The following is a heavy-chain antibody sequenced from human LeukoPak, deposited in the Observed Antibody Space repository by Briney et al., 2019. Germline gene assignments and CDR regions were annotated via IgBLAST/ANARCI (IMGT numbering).Heavy chain of an antibody. CDR1: AYTFTSYG. Sequence: ASVKVSCKASAYTFTSYGISWVRQAPGQGLEWMGWISAYNGNKNYAQKLQGTVTMTTDTSTSTAYMELRSLRSDDTAVYYCAREGDGYNKCDYWGQGTLVTVSS. CDR3: AREGDGYNKCDY. D-gene: IGHD5-24*01. J-gene: IGHJ4*02. V-gene: IGHV1-18*01. CDR2: ISAYNGNK.